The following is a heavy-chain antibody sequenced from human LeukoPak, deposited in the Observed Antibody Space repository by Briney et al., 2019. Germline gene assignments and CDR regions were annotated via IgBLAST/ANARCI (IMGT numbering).Heavy chain of an antibody. V-gene: IGHV3-48*03. CDR2: IISSGTTI. J-gene: IGHJ5*02. D-gene: IGHD5-18*01. CDR3: ARGFWGSSYNWFDP. CDR1: GFTFSSYE. Sequence: GGSLRLSCAASGFTFSSYEMNWVRQAPGKGLVWVSYIISSGTTISYAYSVTGRFTISKSNATNSLYLQMNSLRAEDTAVYYCARGFWGSSYNWFDPWGQGTLVTVPS.